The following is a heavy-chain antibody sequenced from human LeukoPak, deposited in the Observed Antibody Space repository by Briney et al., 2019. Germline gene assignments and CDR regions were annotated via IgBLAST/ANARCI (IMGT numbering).Heavy chain of an antibody. D-gene: IGHD6-13*01. CDR2: VNAGTGNT. J-gene: IGHJ4*02. Sequence: ASVKVSCKASGYTFTSYVMHWVRQAPGQRLEWMGWVNAGTGNTKYSQKFQGRVTISRDTSASTAYMELSSLRSEDTAVYYCARSHGGSWPLTPFDYWGQGTLVTVSS. CDR1: GYTFTSYV. CDR3: ARSHGGSWPLTPFDY. V-gene: IGHV1-3*01.